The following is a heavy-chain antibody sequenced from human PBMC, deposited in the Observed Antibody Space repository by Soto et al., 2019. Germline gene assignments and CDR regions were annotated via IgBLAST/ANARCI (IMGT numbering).Heavy chain of an antibody. CDR3: ARGDYYYYGMDV. Sequence: SETLSLTCAVYGGSFSGYYWSWIRQPPGKGLEWIGEINHSGSTNYSPSLKSRATISVDTSKNQFSLKLSSVTAADTAVYYCARGDYYYYGMDVWGQGTTVTVSS. CDR1: GGSFSGYY. J-gene: IGHJ6*02. CDR2: INHSGST. V-gene: IGHV4-34*01.